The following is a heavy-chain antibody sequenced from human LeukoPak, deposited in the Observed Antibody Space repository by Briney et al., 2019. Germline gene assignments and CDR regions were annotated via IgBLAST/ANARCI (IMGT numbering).Heavy chain of an antibody. V-gene: IGHV3-21*01. Sequence: GGSLRLSCAASGFTFSSYSMNWVRQAPGKGLEWVSSISSSSSYIYYADPVKGRFTISRDNAKNSLYLQMNSLRAEDTAVYYCARALGDDVDWFDPWGQGTLVTVSS. CDR3: ARALGDDVDWFDP. CDR1: GFTFSSYS. CDR2: ISSSSSYI. J-gene: IGHJ5*02. D-gene: IGHD3-10*01.